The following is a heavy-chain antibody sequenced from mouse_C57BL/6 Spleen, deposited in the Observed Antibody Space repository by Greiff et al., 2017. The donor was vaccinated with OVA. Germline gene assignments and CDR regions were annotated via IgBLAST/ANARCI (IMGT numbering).Heavy chain of an antibody. CDR1: GYTFTSYW. D-gene: IGHD2-2*01. J-gene: IGHJ4*01. CDR2: IHPNSGST. V-gene: IGHV1-64*01. Sequence: VQLQQPGAELVKPGASVKLSCKASGYTFTSYWMHWVKQRPGQGLEWIGMIHPNSGSTNYNEKFKSKATLTVDKSSSTAYMQLSSLTSEDSAVYFCARGVVTTSAMDYWGQGTSVTVSS. CDR3: ARGVVTTSAMDY.